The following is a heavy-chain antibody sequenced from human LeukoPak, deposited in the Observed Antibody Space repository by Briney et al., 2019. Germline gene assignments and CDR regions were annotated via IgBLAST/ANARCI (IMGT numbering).Heavy chain of an antibody. CDR3: ARDMRIAARPDRHAFGI. CDR2: INPNSGGT. Sequence: GASVKVSCKASGYTFTGNHIHWVRQAPGQGLEWMGWINPNSGGTNYAQKFQGRVTMTRDTSISTAYMELSRLRSDDTAVYYCARDMRIAARPDRHAFGIWGQGTMVTVSS. J-gene: IGHJ3*02. V-gene: IGHV1-2*02. D-gene: IGHD6-6*01. CDR1: GYTFTGNH.